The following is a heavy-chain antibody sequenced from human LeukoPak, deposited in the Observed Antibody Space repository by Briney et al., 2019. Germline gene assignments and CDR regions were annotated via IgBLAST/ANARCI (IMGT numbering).Heavy chain of an antibody. CDR2: IGASGGST. J-gene: IGHJ4*02. D-gene: IGHD4-17*01. CDR3: AKERQTGDYFTSDY. CDR1: GFTFSNYA. V-gene: IGHV3-23*01. Sequence: PGGSLRLSCAASGFTFSNYAMNWVRQAPGKGLEWVSAIGASGGSTYYAGSVKGRFTISRDNSENTLYLQMNSLTVDDTAVYFCAKERQTGDYFTSDYWGQGTLVTVSS.